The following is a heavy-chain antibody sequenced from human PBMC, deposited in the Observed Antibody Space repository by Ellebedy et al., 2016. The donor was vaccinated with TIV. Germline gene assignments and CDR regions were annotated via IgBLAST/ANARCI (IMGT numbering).Heavy chain of an antibody. Sequence: PGGSLRLSCAAPAFTFSTYPMTWVRQAPGKGLEWVSIISANGGTTYYADSVKGRFTISRDNSKNTLFLQMSSLRAEDTAVYFCARRSTDFAFDSWGQGTLVTVSS. CDR3: ARRSTDFAFDS. J-gene: IGHJ4*02. V-gene: IGHV3-23*01. CDR1: AFTFSTYP. CDR2: ISANGGTT. D-gene: IGHD3/OR15-3a*01.